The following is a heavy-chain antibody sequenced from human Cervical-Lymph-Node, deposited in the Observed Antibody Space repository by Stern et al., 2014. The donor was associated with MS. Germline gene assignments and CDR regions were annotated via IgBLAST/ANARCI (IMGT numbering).Heavy chain of an antibody. CDR3: TRSRDGSLGY. CDR2: IRTKANNYAT. Sequence: VQLVQSGGGLVQPGGSLKLSCAASGFTFSGSAMHWVRQASGKGLECVGRIRTKANNYATLYPASVKGRFTISRDDSRNTTYLHMDSLNTEDTAVYYCTRSRDGSLGYWGQGTLVTVSS. CDR1: GFTFSGSA. J-gene: IGHJ4*02. V-gene: IGHV3-73*01.